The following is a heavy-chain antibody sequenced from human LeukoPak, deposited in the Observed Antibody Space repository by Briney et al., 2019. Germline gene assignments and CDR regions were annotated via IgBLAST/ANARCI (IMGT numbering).Heavy chain of an antibody. Sequence: SETLSLTCTVSGGSIGSSSYYWDWIRQPPGKGLEWIGSIYYSGSTYYNPSLKSRVTISVDTSKNQFSLKLSSVTAADTAVYYCARDGGPRSPSDYWGQGTLVTVSS. CDR1: GGSIGSSSYY. CDR2: IYYSGST. V-gene: IGHV4-39*07. J-gene: IGHJ4*02. CDR3: ARDGGPRSPSDY. D-gene: IGHD3-16*01.